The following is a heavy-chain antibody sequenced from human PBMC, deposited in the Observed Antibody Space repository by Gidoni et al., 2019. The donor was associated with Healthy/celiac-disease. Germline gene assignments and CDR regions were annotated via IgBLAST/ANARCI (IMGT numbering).Heavy chain of an antibody. Sequence: EVQLVESGGGVVQPGGSRRLSCAASGFTVSSNYMSWVRQAPGKGLVRVSVIYSGGSTYCANSVKGRFTISRHNSKNTLYLQMNSLRAEDTAVYYCATTYYYGSGKGYGMDVWGQGTTVTVSS. J-gene: IGHJ6*02. V-gene: IGHV3-53*04. D-gene: IGHD3-10*01. CDR3: ATTYYYGSGKGYGMDV. CDR1: GFTVSSNY. CDR2: IYSGGST.